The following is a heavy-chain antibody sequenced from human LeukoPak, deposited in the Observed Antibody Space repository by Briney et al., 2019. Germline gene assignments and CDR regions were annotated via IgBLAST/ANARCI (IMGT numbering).Heavy chain of an antibody. J-gene: IGHJ2*01. Sequence: GGSLRLSCAASGFTFSSYAMSWGRQAPGKGLEWVSAISGSGGSTYYADSVKGRFTISRDNSKNTLYLQMNSLRAEDTAVYYCAAALGTVTTRHWYFDLWGRGTLVTVSS. CDR3: AAALGTVTTRHWYFDL. D-gene: IGHD4-17*01. CDR2: ISGSGGST. V-gene: IGHV3-23*01. CDR1: GFTFSSYA.